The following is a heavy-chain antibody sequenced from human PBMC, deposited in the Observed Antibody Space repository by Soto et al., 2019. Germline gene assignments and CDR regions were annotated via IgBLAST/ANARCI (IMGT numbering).Heavy chain of an antibody. D-gene: IGHD3-10*01. Sequence: GESLKISCKGSGYSFTSYWIGWVRQMPGKGLEWMGIIYPGDSDTRYSPSFQGQVTISADKSISTAYLQWSSLKASDTAMYYCARLVTMVRGPTASDIWGQGTMVTVSS. J-gene: IGHJ3*02. V-gene: IGHV5-51*01. CDR2: IYPGDSDT. CDR1: GYSFTSYW. CDR3: ARLVTMVRGPTASDI.